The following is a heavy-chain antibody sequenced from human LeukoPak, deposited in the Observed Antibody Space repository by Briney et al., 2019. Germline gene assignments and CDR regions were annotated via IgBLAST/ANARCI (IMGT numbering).Heavy chain of an antibody. D-gene: IGHD3-10*01. J-gene: IGHJ4*02. CDR2: IYHSGTS. Sequence: SETLSLTCTVSSASISTYYWSWIRQPPGKGLEWIGYIYHSGTSNYNPSLKSRVTMSVDTSKSQFSLSLSSVTSADTAVYYCARSHYYGSGSYDYWGQGTLVTVSS. V-gene: IGHV4-59*01. CDR1: SASISTYY. CDR3: ARSHYYGSGSYDY.